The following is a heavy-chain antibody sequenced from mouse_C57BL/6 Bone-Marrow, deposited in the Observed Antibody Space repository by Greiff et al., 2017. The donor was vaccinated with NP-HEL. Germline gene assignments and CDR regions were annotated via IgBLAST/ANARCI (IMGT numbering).Heavy chain of an antibody. D-gene: IGHD2-3*01. J-gene: IGHJ4*01. CDR1: GFTFSDYY. CDR2: INYDGSST. Sequence: EVQLVESEGGLVQPGSSMKLSCTASGFTFSDYYMAWVRQVPEKGLEWVANINYDGSSTYYLDSLKSRFIISRDNAKNILYLQMDSLKSEETAADYCVYEGGIRRRTYAMDFEDRGTAITVTA. CDR3: VYEGGIRRRTYAMDF. V-gene: IGHV5-16*01.